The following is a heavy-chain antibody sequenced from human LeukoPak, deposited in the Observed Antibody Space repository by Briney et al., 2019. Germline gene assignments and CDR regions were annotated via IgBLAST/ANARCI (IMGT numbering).Heavy chain of an antibody. CDR2: IYSGGST. D-gene: IGHD3-22*01. J-gene: IGHJ4*02. CDR3: AIVPRLFPFFDY. Sequence: PGGSLRLSCAASGFTVSSNYMSWVRQAPGKGLEWVSVIYSGGSTYYADSVKGRFTISRDNSKNTLYLQMNSLRAEDTAVYYCAIVPRLFPFFDYWGQGTLVTVSS. CDR1: GFTVSSNY. V-gene: IGHV3-53*01.